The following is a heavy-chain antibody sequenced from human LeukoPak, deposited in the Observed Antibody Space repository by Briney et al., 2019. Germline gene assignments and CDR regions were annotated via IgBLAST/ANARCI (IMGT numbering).Heavy chain of an antibody. J-gene: IGHJ4*02. D-gene: IGHD6-13*01. CDR2: INPNSGGT. V-gene: IGHV1-2*02. CDR1: GYSFTAYF. CDR3: ARQFSAYSIAY. Sequence: GASVKVSCKASGYSFTAYFMHWVRQAPGQGLEWMGWINPNSGGTNYAQKFQGRVTMTRDTSITTAYMELSGLRSDDTAVYYCARQFSAYSIAYWGQGTLVTVSS.